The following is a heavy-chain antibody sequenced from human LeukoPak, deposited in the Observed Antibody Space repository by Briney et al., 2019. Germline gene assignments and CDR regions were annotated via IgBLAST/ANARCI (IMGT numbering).Heavy chain of an antibody. Sequence: GGSLRLSCAVFGFTFSGCSMHWVRQAPGKGLEWVAVVAYDGSNKYFADSVRGRFTISRDNSKNMVYLQMKSLRDEDTAVYYCARDYQEAFDIWGQGTMATVSS. CDR2: VAYDGSNK. CDR3: ARDYQEAFDI. J-gene: IGHJ3*02. V-gene: IGHV3-30*04. D-gene: IGHD3-16*02. CDR1: GFTFSGCS.